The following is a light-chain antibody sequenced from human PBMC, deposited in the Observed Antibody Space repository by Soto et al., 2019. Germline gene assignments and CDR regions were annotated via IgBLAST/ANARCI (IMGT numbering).Light chain of an antibody. J-gene: IGKJ2*01. V-gene: IGKV3-20*01. Sequence: EIVLTQSPGTLSLSPGERATLSCRASQSVSGSYLAWYQQKPGQAPRLLIYGASSRAPGIPDRFSGSGSGTDFTLTISRLEPEDFAVYYCQQYGSSPAMYTFGQGTKLEIK. CDR1: QSVSGSY. CDR2: GAS. CDR3: QQYGSSPAMYT.